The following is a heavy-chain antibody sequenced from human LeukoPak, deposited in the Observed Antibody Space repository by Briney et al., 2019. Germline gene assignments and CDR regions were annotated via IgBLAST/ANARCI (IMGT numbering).Heavy chain of an antibody. V-gene: IGHV4-34*01. CDR1: GVSFSGYY. CDR2: INHSGST. J-gene: IGHJ4*02. CDR3: AKDRSWHGLEY. D-gene: IGHD3-16*02. Sequence: PSETLSLTCAVYGVSFSGYYWSWIRQPPGKGLEWIGEINHSGSTNYNPSLKSRVTISVDTSKNQFSLKLSSVTAADTAVYYCAKDRSWHGLEYWGQGALVTVSS.